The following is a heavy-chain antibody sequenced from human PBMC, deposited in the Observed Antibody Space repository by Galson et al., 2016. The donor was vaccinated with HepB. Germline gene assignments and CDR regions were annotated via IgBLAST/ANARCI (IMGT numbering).Heavy chain of an antibody. J-gene: IGHJ4*02. CDR1: GFNFSRFW. CDR3: ARNSEWELTGFDS. Sequence: SLRLSCAASGFNFSRFWMSWVRQAPGKGLEWVANIKQDGSERYYVDSVKGRFTVSRENAKKSLYVQMNSLSVEDTAVYYCARNSEWELTGFDSWGQGTLVTVS. D-gene: IGHD1-26*01. V-gene: IGHV3-7*03. CDR2: IKQDGSER.